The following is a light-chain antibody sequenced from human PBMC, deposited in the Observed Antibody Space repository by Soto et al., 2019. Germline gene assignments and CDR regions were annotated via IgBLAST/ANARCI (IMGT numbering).Light chain of an antibody. V-gene: IGKV3-15*01. CDR1: QSVGSS. CDR2: GAS. J-gene: IGKJ5*01. CDR3: QQYNTWPS. Sequence: EIVMTQSPATLSVSAGGRATLSCRASQSVGSSLAWYQQKPGQPPRLLIYGASTRATGIPARFSGSGSGTGFTLTISSLQSEDFAVYFCQQYNTWPSFGQGTRLEIK.